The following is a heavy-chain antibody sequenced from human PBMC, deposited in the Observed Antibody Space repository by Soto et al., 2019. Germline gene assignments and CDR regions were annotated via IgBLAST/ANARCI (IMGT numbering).Heavy chain of an antibody. Sequence: PGESLKISCKANGYSFTRHWIGWVRQMPGKGLEWMGIIYPGDSDTRYSPSFQGQVTISADKSISTAYLQWSSLKASDTAMYYCARLVEYCSGGSCPAWFDPWGQGTLVTVSS. CDR1: GYSFTRHW. J-gene: IGHJ5*02. CDR3: ARLVEYCSGGSCPAWFDP. D-gene: IGHD2-15*01. V-gene: IGHV5-51*01. CDR2: IYPGDSDT.